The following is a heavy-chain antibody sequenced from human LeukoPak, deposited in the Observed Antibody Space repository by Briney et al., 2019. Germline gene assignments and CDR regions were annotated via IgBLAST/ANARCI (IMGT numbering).Heavy chain of an antibody. V-gene: IGHV3-21*01. CDR2: ISSSSSYI. Sequence: GSLRLSCAASGFTFSSYSMNWVRQAPGKGLEWVSSISSSSSYIYYADSVKGRFTISRDNAKNSLYLQMNSLRAEDTAVYYCASGVLTAGVNGMDVWGQGTTVTVSS. CDR3: ASGVLTAGVNGMDV. CDR1: GFTFSSYS. D-gene: IGHD6-13*01. J-gene: IGHJ6*02.